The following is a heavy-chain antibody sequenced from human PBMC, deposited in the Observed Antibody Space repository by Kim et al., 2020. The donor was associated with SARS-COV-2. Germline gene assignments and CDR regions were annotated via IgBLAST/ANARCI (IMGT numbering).Heavy chain of an antibody. J-gene: IGHJ4*02. CDR2: NGYAT. D-gene: IGHD3-16*01. Sequence: NGYATAYAASVKGRFNISRDDSKNTTFLQMKSLKTEDTAVYYYTRLYALGNWGQGTLVTVS. V-gene: IGHV3-73*01. CDR3: TRLYALGN.